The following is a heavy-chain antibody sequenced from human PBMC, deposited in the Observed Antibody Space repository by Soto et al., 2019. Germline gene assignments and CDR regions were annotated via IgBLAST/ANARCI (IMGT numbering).Heavy chain of an antibody. V-gene: IGHV1-69*02. D-gene: IGHD2-15*01. CDR1: GGTFSSYT. CDR3: ARTAYCSGGSCYYFDY. J-gene: IGHJ4*02. Sequence: SVKVSCKASGGTFSSYTISWVRQAPGQGLEWMGRIIPILGIANYAQKFQGRVTITADKSTSTAYMELSSLRSEDTAVYYCARTAYCSGGSCYYFDYWGQGTLVTVSS. CDR2: IIPILGIA.